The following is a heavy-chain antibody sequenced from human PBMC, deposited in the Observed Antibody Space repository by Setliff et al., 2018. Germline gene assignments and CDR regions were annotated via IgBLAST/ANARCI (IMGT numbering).Heavy chain of an antibody. CDR2: INHSGST. Sequence: SETLSLTCAASGGTFSYYYWTWIRQPPGKGLEWIGEINHSGSTSYNPSLESRVTISIDTSKNQFSLNLRYVTAADTGLYYCARGRNVKLRLLDSWGQGKLVTVSS. CDR1: GGTFSYYY. CDR3: ARGRNVKLRLLDS. J-gene: IGHJ4*02. D-gene: IGHD6-6*01. V-gene: IGHV4-34*01.